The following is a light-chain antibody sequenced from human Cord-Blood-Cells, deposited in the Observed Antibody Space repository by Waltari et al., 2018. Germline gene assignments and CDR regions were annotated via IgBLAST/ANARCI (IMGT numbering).Light chain of an antibody. CDR2: DAS. Sequence: DIVLTQSPATLSLSRGERATLSCRASQSVSSYLAWYQQKPGQAPRLLIYDASNRATGIPARFSGSGSGTDFTLTISSLEPEDFAVYYCQQRSNWPTFGQGTKVEIK. CDR1: QSVSSY. J-gene: IGKJ1*01. CDR3: QQRSNWPT. V-gene: IGKV3-11*01.